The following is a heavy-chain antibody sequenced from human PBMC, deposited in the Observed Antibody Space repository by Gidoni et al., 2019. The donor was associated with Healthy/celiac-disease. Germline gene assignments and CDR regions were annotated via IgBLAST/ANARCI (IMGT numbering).Heavy chain of an antibody. CDR3: TTGPTMVRGVTTDY. CDR2: IKSKTDGGTT. J-gene: IGHJ4*02. V-gene: IGHV3-15*01. Sequence: EVQLVESGGGLVKPGGPLRLSCAASGFTFSNAWMGWVRQAPGKGLEWVGRIKSKTDGGTTDYAAPVKGRFTISRDDSKNTLYLQMNSLKTEDTAVYYCTTGPTMVRGVTTDYWGQGTLVTVSS. D-gene: IGHD3-10*01. CDR1: GFTFSNAW.